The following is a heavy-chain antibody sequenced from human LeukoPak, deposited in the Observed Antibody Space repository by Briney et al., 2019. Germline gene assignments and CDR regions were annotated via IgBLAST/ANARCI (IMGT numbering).Heavy chain of an antibody. Sequence: QAGGSLRLSCAASGFTFSNYWMHWVRQAPGKGLVWVSRINSDGINTSYADSVKGRFTISRDNAKNTLNLQMNSLRVEDTAVYFCARDRSLDESWDWFDFWGQGTPVTVSS. D-gene: IGHD3-16*01. CDR3: ARDRSLDESWDWFDF. CDR1: GFTFSNYW. CDR2: INSDGINT. V-gene: IGHV3-74*01. J-gene: IGHJ5*01.